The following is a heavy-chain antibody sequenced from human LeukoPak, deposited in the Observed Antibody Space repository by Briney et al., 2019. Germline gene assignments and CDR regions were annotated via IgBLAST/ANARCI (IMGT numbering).Heavy chain of an antibody. CDR3: AKGPILGTKRGAFDI. CDR1: GFSFSSHG. D-gene: IGHD1-26*01. J-gene: IGHJ3*02. V-gene: IGHV3-30*18. CDR2: ISYDGSDE. Sequence: GTSLRLSCTASGFSFSSHGMHWVRQAPGKGLEWVAVISYDGSDENYADSVKGRFTITRENSKDTLYLQMNGLGSEDTAVYYCAKGPILGTKRGAFDIWGQGTMVIVSS.